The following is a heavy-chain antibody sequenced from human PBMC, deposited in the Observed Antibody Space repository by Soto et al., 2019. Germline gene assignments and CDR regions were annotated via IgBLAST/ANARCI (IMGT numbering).Heavy chain of an antibody. D-gene: IGHD1-26*01. CDR3: AQNPSGNYYEYFQN. J-gene: IGHJ1*01. V-gene: IGHV3-23*01. CDR1: GVTFGSCA. CDR2: ITAGGDTT. Sequence: GGSLRLSCAASGVTFGSCAMSWVRQAPGKGLEWISTITAGGDTTFYADSVKGRFTISRDNSKNTVYLLMNSLRAEDTAVYYCAQNPSGNYYEYFQNWGLGTLVTVSS.